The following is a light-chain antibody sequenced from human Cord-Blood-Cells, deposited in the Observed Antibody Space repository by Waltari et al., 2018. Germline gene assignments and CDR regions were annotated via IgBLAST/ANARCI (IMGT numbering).Light chain of an antibody. Sequence: DIQMTQSPSTLSASVGDRVTITCRASQSISSWLAWYQQKPGKAPKLLIYDASSLESGVPSGFRGSGAGTEFTLAVGGLEPGGCGGGYCQQYNSYPWTFGQGTKVEIK. V-gene: IGKV1-5*01. J-gene: IGKJ1*01. CDR3: QQYNSYPWT. CDR1: QSISSW. CDR2: DAS.